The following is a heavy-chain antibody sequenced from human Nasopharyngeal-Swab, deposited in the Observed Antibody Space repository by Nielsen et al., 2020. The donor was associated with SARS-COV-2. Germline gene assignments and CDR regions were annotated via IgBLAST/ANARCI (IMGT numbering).Heavy chain of an antibody. CDR1: GGSVSSGSYY. J-gene: IGHJ4*02. D-gene: IGHD3-16*01. CDR2: IYYSGST. Sequence: SETLSLTCTVSGGSVSSGSYYWGWVRQPPGRGLEWVGNIYYSGSTYYNPSLKSRVTISVDTSKNQFSLKLGSLTAAGTALYYCARLAHWGYYFDYWGQGTLVTVSS. V-gene: IGHV4-39*01. CDR3: ARLAHWGYYFDY.